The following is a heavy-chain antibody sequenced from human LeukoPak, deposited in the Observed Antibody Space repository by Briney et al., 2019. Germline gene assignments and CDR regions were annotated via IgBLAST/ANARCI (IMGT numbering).Heavy chain of an antibody. D-gene: IGHD1-26*01. CDR3: ARDIGSRI. J-gene: IGHJ6*04. CDR1: GASISTYY. Sequence: SETLSLTCTVSGASISTYYWSWFRQPAGTGLEWIGRIHASGSTYYNPSLKSRVSMSIDLSKNQFSLSLNSVTAADTAVFYCARDIGSRIWGKGTTVTVSS. CDR2: IHASGST. V-gene: IGHV4-4*07.